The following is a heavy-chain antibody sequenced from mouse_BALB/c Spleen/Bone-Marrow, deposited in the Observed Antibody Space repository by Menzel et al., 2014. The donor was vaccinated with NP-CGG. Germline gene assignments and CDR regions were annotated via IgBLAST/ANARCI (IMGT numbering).Heavy chain of an antibody. V-gene: IGHV14-3*02. CDR1: GFNIKNTY. J-gene: IGHJ3*01. Sequence: VQLQQPGAELVEPGASVKLSCTASGFNIKNTYIHWVKQRPEQGLEWIGRIDPANVNTKYDPKFQGKATITADTSSNTAYLQLSSLTSEDTAVYYCATYYYGSSLFAYWGQGTLVTVSA. D-gene: IGHD1-1*01. CDR2: IDPANVNT. CDR3: ATYYYGSSLFAY.